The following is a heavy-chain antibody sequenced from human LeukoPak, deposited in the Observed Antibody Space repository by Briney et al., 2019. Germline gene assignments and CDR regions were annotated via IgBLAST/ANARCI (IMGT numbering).Heavy chain of an antibody. CDR2: IYTSAST. J-gene: IGHJ4*02. D-gene: IGHD3-10*01. Sequence: SETLSLTCTVSGGSISSYYWSWIRQPAGKGLEWIGRIYTSASTNYNPSLKSRVTMSVDTSKNQFSLKLSSVTAADTAVYYCARDTSPWSWFGELTLDYWGQGTLVTVSS. CDR1: GGSISSYY. CDR3: ARDTSPWSWFGELTLDY. V-gene: IGHV4-4*07.